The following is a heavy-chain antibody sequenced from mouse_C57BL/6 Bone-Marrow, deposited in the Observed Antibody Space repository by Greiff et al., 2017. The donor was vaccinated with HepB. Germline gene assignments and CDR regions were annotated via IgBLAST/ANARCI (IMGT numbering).Heavy chain of an antibody. J-gene: IGHJ1*03. CDR2: IHPNGGST. CDR3: ARREEDWGGRYFDV. V-gene: IGHV1-64*01. D-gene: IGHD4-1*01. Sequence: QVQLQQPGAELVKPGASVKLSCKASGYTFTSYWMHWVKQRPGQGLEWIGMIHPNGGSTNYNEKFKSKATLTVDKSSSTAYMQLSSLTSEDSAVYYCARREEDWGGRYFDVWGTGTTVTVSS. CDR1: GYTFTSYW.